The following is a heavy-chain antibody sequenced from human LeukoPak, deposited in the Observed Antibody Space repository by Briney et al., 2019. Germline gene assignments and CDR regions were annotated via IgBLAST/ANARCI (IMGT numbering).Heavy chain of an antibody. CDR1: GYTSTGYY. J-gene: IGHJ6*02. Sequence: ASVKVSCKASGYTSTGYYMHWVRQAPGQGLEWMGWINPNSGGTNYAQKFQGRVTMTRDTSISTAYMELSRLRSDDTAVYYCAREYDSSGYSYYGMDVWGQGTTVTVSS. V-gene: IGHV1-2*02. CDR3: AREYDSSGYSYYGMDV. CDR2: INPNSGGT. D-gene: IGHD3-22*01.